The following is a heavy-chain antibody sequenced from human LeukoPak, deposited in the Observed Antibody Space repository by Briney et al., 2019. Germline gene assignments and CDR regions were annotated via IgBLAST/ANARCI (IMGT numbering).Heavy chain of an antibody. J-gene: IGHJ4*02. CDR1: GFTFSSYS. CDR2: ISSSSSYI. CDR3: ARGIRSWQQLVPGSDY. Sequence: GGSLRLSCAASGFTFSSYSMNWVRQAPGKGLEWVSSISSSSSYIYYADSVKGRFTISRDNAKNSLYLQMNSLRAEDTAVYYCARGIRSWQQLVPGSDYWGQGTLVTVSS. V-gene: IGHV3-21*01. D-gene: IGHD6-13*01.